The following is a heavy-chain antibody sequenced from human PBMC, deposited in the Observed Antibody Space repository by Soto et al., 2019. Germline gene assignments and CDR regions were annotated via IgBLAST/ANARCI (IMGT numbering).Heavy chain of an antibody. Sequence: SETLSLTCTVSGGSISSYYWSWIRQPPGKGLEWIGYIYYSGSTNYNPSLKSRVTISVDTSKNQFSLKLSSVTAADTAVYYCARLVGYDQKKDFDYWGQGTLVTVSS. CDR2: IYYSGST. D-gene: IGHD5-12*01. J-gene: IGHJ4*02. CDR1: GGSISSYY. V-gene: IGHV4-59*01. CDR3: ARLVGYDQKKDFDY.